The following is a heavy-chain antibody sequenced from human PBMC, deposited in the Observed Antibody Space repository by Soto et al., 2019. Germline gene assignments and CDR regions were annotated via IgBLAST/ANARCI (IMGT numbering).Heavy chain of an antibody. CDR3: ARGAEYGSGIHFDY. J-gene: IGHJ4*02. V-gene: IGHV4-59*08. Sequence: SETLSLTCTVSGGSISSYYWSWIRQPPGKGLEWIGYIYYSGSTNYNPSLKSRVTISVDTSKNQFSLKLSSVTAADTAVYYCARGAEYGSGIHFDYWGQGTLVTVSS. CDR1: GGSISSYY. D-gene: IGHD4-17*01. CDR2: IYYSGST.